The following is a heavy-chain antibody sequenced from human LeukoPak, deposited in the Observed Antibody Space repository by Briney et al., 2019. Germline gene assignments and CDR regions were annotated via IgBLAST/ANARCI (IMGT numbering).Heavy chain of an antibody. CDR1: GGSINSYY. V-gene: IGHV4-59*08. D-gene: IGHD1-20*01. CDR3: ARLGTGIAGNAHFLDDC. CDR2: IHYSGST. Sequence: PSETPSLTCTVSGGSINSYYWSWIRHPPEKGMGWVGYIHYSGSTNYNPSLMSRVTISVDTSKNQFSLKLSSVTAADTAVYYCARLGTGIAGNAHFLDDCWGQGTLVTVSS. J-gene: IGHJ4*02.